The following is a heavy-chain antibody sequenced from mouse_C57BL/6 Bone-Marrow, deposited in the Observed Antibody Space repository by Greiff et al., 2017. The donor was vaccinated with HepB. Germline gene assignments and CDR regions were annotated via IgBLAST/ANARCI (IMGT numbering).Heavy chain of an antibody. J-gene: IGHJ3*01. CDR3: ARWGSTGSSYPAWFAY. CDR2: ILPGSGST. CDR1: GYTFTGYW. Sequence: QVQLQQSGAELMKPGASVKLSCKAPGYTFTGYWIEWVKQRPGHGLEWIGEILPGSGSTNYNEKFKGKATFTADTSSNTAYMQLSSLTTEDSAIYYCARWGSTGSSYPAWFAYWGQGTLVTVSA. V-gene: IGHV1-9*01. D-gene: IGHD1-1*01.